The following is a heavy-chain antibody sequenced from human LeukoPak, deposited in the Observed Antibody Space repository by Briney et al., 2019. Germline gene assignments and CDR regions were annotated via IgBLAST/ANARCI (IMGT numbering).Heavy chain of an antibody. Sequence: PGGSLRLSCAASGFTFSSYSMNWVRQAPGKGLEWVSSISSSSSYIYYADSVKGRFTISRDNAKNSLYLQMNSLRAEDTAVYYCARDPTPSQYDFWSGYYTGIDYWGQGTLVTVSS. D-gene: IGHD3-3*01. J-gene: IGHJ4*02. CDR1: GFTFSSYS. V-gene: IGHV3-21*01. CDR2: ISSSSSYI. CDR3: ARDPTPSQYDFWSGYYTGIDY.